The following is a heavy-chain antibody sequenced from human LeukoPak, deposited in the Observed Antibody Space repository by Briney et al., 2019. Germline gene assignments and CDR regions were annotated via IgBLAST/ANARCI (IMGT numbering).Heavy chain of an antibody. D-gene: IGHD6-13*01. Sequence: GGSLRLSCAASGFTFSSYAMTWVRQAPGKGLEWVSTIRGSDDSTYYADSVKGRFTISRDNSKNTLYLQMNSLRAEDTAIYYCAKDTGPAAGITADYRGQGTLVTVSS. V-gene: IGHV3-23*01. J-gene: IGHJ4*02. CDR1: GFTFSSYA. CDR2: IRGSDDST. CDR3: AKDTGPAAGITADY.